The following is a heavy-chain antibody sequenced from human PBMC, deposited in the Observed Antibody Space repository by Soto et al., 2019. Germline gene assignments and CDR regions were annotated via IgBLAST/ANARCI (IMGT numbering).Heavy chain of an antibody. Sequence: EVQVVESGGGLVKPGGSLRLSCAASGFTFSSSDMNWVRQAPGKGLEWVSSIDTGTRHVYYADSVRGRFTISRDDAKNSLYLQMNSLRVEDTALYYCARRTVTTYHYFDYWSQGTLVTVSS. CDR1: GFTFSSSD. CDR2: IDTGTRHV. CDR3: ARRTVTTYHYFDY. V-gene: IGHV3-21*01. J-gene: IGHJ4*02. D-gene: IGHD4-17*01.